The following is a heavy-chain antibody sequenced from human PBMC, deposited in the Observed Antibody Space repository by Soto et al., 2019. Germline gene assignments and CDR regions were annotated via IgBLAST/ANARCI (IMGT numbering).Heavy chain of an antibody. J-gene: IGHJ5*02. CDR3: AREGGYCSSTSCPIGGFDP. Sequence: GGSLRLSCAASGFTFSSYWMSWVRQAPGKGLEWVANIKQDGSEKYYVDSVKGRFTISRDNAKNSLYLQMNSLRAEDTAVYYCAREGGYCSSTSCPIGGFDPWGQGTLVTVSS. CDR1: GFTFSSYW. V-gene: IGHV3-7*01. D-gene: IGHD2-2*01. CDR2: IKQDGSEK.